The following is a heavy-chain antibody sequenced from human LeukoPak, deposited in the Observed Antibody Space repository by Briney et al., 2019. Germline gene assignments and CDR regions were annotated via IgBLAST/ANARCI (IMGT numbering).Heavy chain of an antibody. CDR2: INHSGST. J-gene: IGHJ6*02. D-gene: IGHD3-3*01. V-gene: IGHV4-34*01. CDR1: GGSFSGYY. CDR3: ARRITIFGVVAYYYYYGMDV. Sequence: PSETLSLTCAVYGGSFSGYYWSWIRQPPGKGLEWIGEINHSGSTNYNPSLKSRVTISVDTSKNQFSLKLSSVTAADTAVYYCARRITIFGVVAYYYYYGMDVWGQGTTVTVSS.